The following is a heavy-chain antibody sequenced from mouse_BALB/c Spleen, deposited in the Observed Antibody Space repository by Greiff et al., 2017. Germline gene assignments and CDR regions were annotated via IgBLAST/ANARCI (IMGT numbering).Heavy chain of an antibody. D-gene: IGHD1-1*01. J-gene: IGHJ1*01. CDR1: GFNINDYY. Sequence: EVQLQQSGAELVRSGASVKLSCTASGFNINDYYMHWVKQRPEQGLEWIGWIDPENGDTEYAPKFQGKATMTADTSSNTAYLQLSSLTSEDTAVYYCKITTVVATNFDVWGAGTTVTVSS. V-gene: IGHV14-4*02. CDR2: IDPENGDT. CDR3: KITTVVATNFDV.